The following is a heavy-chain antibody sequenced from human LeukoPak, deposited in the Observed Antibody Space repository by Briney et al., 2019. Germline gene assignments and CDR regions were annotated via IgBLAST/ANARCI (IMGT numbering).Heavy chain of an antibody. CDR2: IYYSGST. J-gene: IGHJ3*01. CDR3: AREVVAAAGTDAFDV. V-gene: IGHV4-61*08. CDR1: GGSISSGGYY. Sequence: SETLSLTCTVSGGSISSGGYYWSWIRQPPGKGLEWIGYIYYSGSTNYNPSLKSRVTISVDTSKNQFSLKLSSVTAADTAVYYCAREVVAAAGTDAFDVWGQGTMVTVSS. D-gene: IGHD6-13*01.